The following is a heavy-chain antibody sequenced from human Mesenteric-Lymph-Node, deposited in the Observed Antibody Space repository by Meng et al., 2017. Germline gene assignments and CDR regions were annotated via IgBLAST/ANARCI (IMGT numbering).Heavy chain of an antibody. CDR2: LNPNSGAT. D-gene: IGHD2-21*02. V-gene: IGHV1-2*02. Sequence: ASVKVSCKASGYTFTDNYMHWVRQAPGQGLEWMGWLNPNSGATNYAPKFRGSVSLTRDTSISTAFMELSRLRSDDTAIYYCASQTALTATGLGYWGQGTLVTVSS. CDR1: GYTFTDNY. J-gene: IGHJ4*02. CDR3: ASQTALTATGLGY.